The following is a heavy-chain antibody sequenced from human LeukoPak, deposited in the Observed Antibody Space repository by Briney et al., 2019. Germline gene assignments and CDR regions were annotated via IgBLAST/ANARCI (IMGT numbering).Heavy chain of an antibody. V-gene: IGHV3-33*01. CDR2: IWYDGSNK. CDR3: ARDPYYYDSSGYYNH. CDR1: GFTFSSYG. Sequence: GGSLRLSCAASGFTFSSYGMHRVRQAPGKGLEWVAVIWYDGSNKYYADSVKGRFTISRDNSKNTLYLQMNSLRAEDTAVYYCARDPYYYDSSGYYNHWGQGTLVTVSS. D-gene: IGHD3-22*01. J-gene: IGHJ5*02.